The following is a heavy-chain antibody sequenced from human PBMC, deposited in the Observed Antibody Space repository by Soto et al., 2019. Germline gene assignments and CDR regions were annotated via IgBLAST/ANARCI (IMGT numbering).Heavy chain of an antibody. D-gene: IGHD3-22*01. CDR1: GYTFTSYA. J-gene: IGHJ4*02. CDR3: ARYFYDSSGYYYIFDY. V-gene: IGHV1-3*01. CDR2: INAGNGNT. Sequence: ASVKVSCKASGYTFTSYAMHWVCQAPGQRLEWMGWINAGNGNTKYSQKFQGRVTITRDTSASTAYMELSSLRSEDTAVYYCARYFYDSSGYYYIFDYWGQGTLVTVS.